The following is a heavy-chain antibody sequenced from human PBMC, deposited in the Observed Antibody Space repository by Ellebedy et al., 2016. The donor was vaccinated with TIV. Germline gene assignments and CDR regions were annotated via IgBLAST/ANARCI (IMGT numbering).Heavy chain of an antibody. CDR2: IHSDGTT. CDR1: GFSVSNNY. V-gene: IGHV3-53*01. J-gene: IGHJ4*02. D-gene: IGHD5-18*01. Sequence: GESLKISCTASGFSVSNNYMAWVRQAPGKGLEWVSVIHSDGTTNYADSVKGRFTISRDNSENILHLQMDSLRVEDTAVYYCARDTHSYVRFDYWGQGTLVTVSS. CDR3: ARDTHSYVRFDY.